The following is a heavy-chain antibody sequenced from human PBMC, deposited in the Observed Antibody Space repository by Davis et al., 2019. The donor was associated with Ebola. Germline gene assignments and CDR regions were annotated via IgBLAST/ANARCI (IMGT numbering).Heavy chain of an antibody. CDR1: GYTLTEVS. V-gene: IGHV1-24*01. J-gene: IGHJ5*02. Sequence: AASVKVSCKVSGYTLTEVSIHWVRQTPGKGLEWMGGFDPEEGETMYAQKFQGRVTVTEGTSTNTGYMELRSLRSEDTAVYYCAVARFQVLGDWFAPWGQGTLVTVSS. CDR3: AVARFQVLGDWFAP. D-gene: IGHD3-16*01. CDR2: FDPEEGET.